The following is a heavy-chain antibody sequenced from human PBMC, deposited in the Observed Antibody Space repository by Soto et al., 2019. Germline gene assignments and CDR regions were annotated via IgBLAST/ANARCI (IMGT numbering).Heavy chain of an antibody. D-gene: IGHD3-9*01. CDR2: IYSGGST. Sequence: GGSLRLSCAASGFTVSSNYMSWVRQAPGKGLEWVSVIYSGGSTYYADSVKGRFTISRDNSKNTLYLQMNSLRAEDTAVYYCARSNDILTGPDAFDIWGQGAMVTVSS. J-gene: IGHJ3*02. V-gene: IGHV3-53*01. CDR1: GFTVSSNY. CDR3: ARSNDILTGPDAFDI.